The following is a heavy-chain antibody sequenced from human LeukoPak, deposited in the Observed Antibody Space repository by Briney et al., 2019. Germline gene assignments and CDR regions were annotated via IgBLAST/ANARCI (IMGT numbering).Heavy chain of an antibody. V-gene: IGHV3-74*03. Sequence: GGSLRLSCAASGFTFSTYWMHWVRQAPGKGLVWVSRINSDGSSTEYADAVKGRFTISRDNSKNTLYLQVNTLRADDTATYYCAKPVSGGLAVTADWFHPWGQGTLVVVSS. J-gene: IGHJ5*01. CDR1: GFTFSTYW. D-gene: IGHD6-19*01. CDR3: AKPVSGGLAVTADWFHP. CDR2: INSDGSST.